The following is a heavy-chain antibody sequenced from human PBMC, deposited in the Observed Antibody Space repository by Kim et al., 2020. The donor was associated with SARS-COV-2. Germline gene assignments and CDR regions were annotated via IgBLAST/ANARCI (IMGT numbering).Heavy chain of an antibody. CDR1: GSP. V-gene: IGHV1-18*01. D-gene: IGHD1-7*01. Sequence: ASVKVSCKASGSPISWVRQAPGQGLEWIGWTSGYNDNTIYGQNFQDRVTLATDTSTSTAYMEIRNLTSDDTGVYYCATDRGTLVTRRGMDVWGQGTTVTVSS. CDR2: TSGYNDNT. CDR3: ATDRGTLVTRRGMDV. J-gene: IGHJ6*02.